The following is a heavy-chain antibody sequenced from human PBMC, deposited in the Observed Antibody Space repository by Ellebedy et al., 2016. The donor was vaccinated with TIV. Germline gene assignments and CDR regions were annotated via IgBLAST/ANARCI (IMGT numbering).Heavy chain of an antibody. D-gene: IGHD6-6*01. Sequence: ASVKVSCKASGYTFTGYYMHWVRQAPGQGLEWMGWINPNSGATNYAQKFQGRVTMTRDTSISTAYMEVSRLRSDDTAVYYCARDQWEQLVRPYYYYGMDVWGQGTTVTVSS. CDR2: INPNSGAT. V-gene: IGHV1-2*02. J-gene: IGHJ6*02. CDR1: GYTFTGYY. CDR3: ARDQWEQLVRPYYYYGMDV.